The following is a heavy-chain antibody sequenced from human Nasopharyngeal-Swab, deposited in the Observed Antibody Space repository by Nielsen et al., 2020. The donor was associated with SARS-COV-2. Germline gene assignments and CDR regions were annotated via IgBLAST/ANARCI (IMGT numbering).Heavy chain of an antibody. CDR2: MNPNSGNT. D-gene: IGHD6-19*01. CDR3: ARDPTPVAGTGDYYYGMDV. Sequence: ASVKVSCKASGYTFTSYDINWVRQATGQGLEWMGWMNPNSGNTGYAQKFQGRVTMTRDTSISTAYMELSRLRSDDTAVYYCARDPTPVAGTGDYYYGMDVWGQGTTVTVSS. V-gene: IGHV1-8*01. J-gene: IGHJ6*02. CDR1: GYTFTSYD.